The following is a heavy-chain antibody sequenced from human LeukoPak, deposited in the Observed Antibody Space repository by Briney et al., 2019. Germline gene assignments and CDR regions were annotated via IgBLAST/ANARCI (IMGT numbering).Heavy chain of an antibody. CDR2: IYPGDSDT. Sequence: GESLKISCKGSGYSFTSYWIGWVRQMPGKGLEWMGIIYPGDSDTRYSPSFQGQVTISADKSISTAYLQWSSLKASDTAMYYCARPLVVTVSGGSFDMWGQGRMVTVSS. CDR1: GYSFTSYW. CDR3: ARPLVVTVSGGSFDM. V-gene: IGHV5-51*01. J-gene: IGHJ3*02. D-gene: IGHD3-10*01.